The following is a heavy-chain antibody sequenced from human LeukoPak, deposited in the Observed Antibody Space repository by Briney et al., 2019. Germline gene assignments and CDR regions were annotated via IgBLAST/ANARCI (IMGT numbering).Heavy chain of an antibody. V-gene: IGHV4-4*02. CDR3: AHSSSSLPTDS. CDR1: GGSISSSNW. CDR2: IYLRGNT. Sequence: SETLSLTCAISGGSISSSNWWTWVRQPPGKGLEWVGEIYLRGNTNYNPSLESRVTISVDESKTQLSLRLESVTAADTAVYYCAHSSSSLPTDSWGQGNLVIVSS. D-gene: IGHD6-6*01. J-gene: IGHJ4*02.